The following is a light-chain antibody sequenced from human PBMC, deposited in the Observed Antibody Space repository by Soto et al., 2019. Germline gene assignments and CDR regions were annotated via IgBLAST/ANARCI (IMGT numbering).Light chain of an antibody. V-gene: IGKV1-9*01. CDR1: QGISSD. CDR2: PAS. J-gene: IGKJ2*01. Sequence: DIQLTQSPSFLSASVGDRVTITCRASQGISSDLAWYRQKPGKAPEVLIYPASTLQSGVPSRFSGTGSGTECTLTVSSLQPEDFATYYCQQVNRYPRTFCQGTKLEIK. CDR3: QQVNRYPRT.